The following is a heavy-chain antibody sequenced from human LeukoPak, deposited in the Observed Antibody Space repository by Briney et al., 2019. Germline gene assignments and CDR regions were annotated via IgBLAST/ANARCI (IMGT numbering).Heavy chain of an antibody. CDR1: GFTFSSYA. CDR2: ISGSGGST. Sequence: PGGSLRLSCAASGFTFSSYAMSWVRQAPGKGLEWVSAISGSGGSTYYADSVKGRFTISRDNSKNTLYLQMNSLRAEDTAVYYCAKDRGKRGYSYGYDYWAQGTLVTVSS. CDR3: AKDRGKRGYSYGYDY. V-gene: IGHV3-23*01. D-gene: IGHD5-18*01. J-gene: IGHJ4*02.